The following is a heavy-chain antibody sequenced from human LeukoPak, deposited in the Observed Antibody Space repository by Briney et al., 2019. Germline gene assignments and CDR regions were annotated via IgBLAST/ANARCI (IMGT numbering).Heavy chain of an antibody. CDR1: GGSFSGYY. V-gene: IGHV4-34*01. D-gene: IGHD3-3*01. J-gene: IGHJ5*02. CDR3: ARGPGIFRARFDP. CDR2: INHSGST. Sequence: SETLSLTCAVYGGSFSGYYWSWIRQPPGKGREWIGEINHSGSTNYNPSLKSRVTISVDTSKNQFSLKLSSVTAADTAVYYCARGPGIFRARFDPWGQGTLVTVSS.